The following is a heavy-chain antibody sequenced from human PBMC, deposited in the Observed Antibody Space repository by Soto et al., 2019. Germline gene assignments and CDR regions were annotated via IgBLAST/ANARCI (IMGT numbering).Heavy chain of an antibody. CDR3: AKTLFQVYNGEVFDS. V-gene: IGHV3-30*18. CDR2: ISYDGSRQ. J-gene: IGHJ4*02. Sequence: QVQLVESGGGVVQPGTSLRLSCIASGFTFTSYGMHWVRQAPGKGLEWLSWISYDGSRQYYADSVKGRFTISSDSSKDTLYLHLNNLRSEDTAVYYCAKTLFQVYNGEVFDSWGQGTQVTVSS. CDR1: GFTFTSYG. D-gene: IGHD3-16*01.